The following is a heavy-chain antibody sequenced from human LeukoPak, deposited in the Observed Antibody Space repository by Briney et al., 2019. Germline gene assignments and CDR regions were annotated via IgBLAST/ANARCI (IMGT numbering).Heavy chain of an antibody. CDR3: ARLVDTAMVQPSWFDP. D-gene: IGHD5-18*01. J-gene: IGHJ5*02. Sequence: ASVKVSCKASGGTFSSYAISWVRQAPGQGLEWMGGIIPIFGTANYAQKFQGRVTITTDESTSTAYMELSSLRSEDTAVYYCARLVDTAMVQPSWFDPWGQGTLVTVSS. CDR1: GGTFSSYA. V-gene: IGHV1-69*05. CDR2: IIPIFGTA.